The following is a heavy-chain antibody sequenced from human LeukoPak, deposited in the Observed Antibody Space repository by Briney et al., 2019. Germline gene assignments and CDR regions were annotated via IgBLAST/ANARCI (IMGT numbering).Heavy chain of an antibody. J-gene: IGHJ4*02. D-gene: IGHD1-26*01. CDR3: AREREWELLFDY. CDR1: GGTFSSYA. CDR2: IIPILGIA. V-gene: IGHV1-69*04. Sequence: SVKVSCKASGGTFSSYAISWVRQAPGQGLEWMGRIIPILGIANYAQKFQGRVTITADKSTSTAYMELSSLRSEDTAVYYCAREREWELLFDYWGQGTLVTVSS.